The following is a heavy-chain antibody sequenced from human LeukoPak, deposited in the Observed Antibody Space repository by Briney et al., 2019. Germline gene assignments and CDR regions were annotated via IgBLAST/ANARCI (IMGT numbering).Heavy chain of an antibody. CDR1: GGSISSSSYY. D-gene: IGHD5-24*01. Sequence: SETLSLTCTVSGGSISSSSYYWGWIRQPPGKGLEWIGSIYYSGSTYYNPSLKSRVTISVDTSKNQFSLKLSSVTAADTAVYYCARRRDGYNHIYFDHWGQGTLVTVSS. V-gene: IGHV4-39*01. J-gene: IGHJ4*02. CDR3: ARRRDGYNHIYFDH. CDR2: IYYSGST.